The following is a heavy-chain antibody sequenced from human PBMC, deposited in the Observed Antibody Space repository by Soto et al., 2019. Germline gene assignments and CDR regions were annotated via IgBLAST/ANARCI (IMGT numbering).Heavy chain of an antibody. CDR2: IRAAGAST. CDR3: AAPIVENDTSQDAFDL. J-gene: IGHJ3*01. D-gene: IGHD3-16*02. V-gene: IGHV3-23*01. Sequence: GGSVRLCCVASGFSFSKLAMTWVRQAPGQVREXVSAIRAAGASTAYADSVRGRFIVSRDNSKNNLSLQMHSLRAEDTDVYYCAAPIVENDTSQDAFDLWGQRTMVTVSS. CDR1: GFSFSKLA.